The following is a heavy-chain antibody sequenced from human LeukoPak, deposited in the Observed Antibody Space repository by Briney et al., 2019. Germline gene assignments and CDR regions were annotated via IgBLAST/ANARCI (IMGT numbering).Heavy chain of an antibody. V-gene: IGHV4-38-2*01. CDR3: ARQIWGSSWAFDI. Sequence: PSETLSLTCAVSGYSISSGYYWGWIRQPPGKGLEWIGSIYHSGSTYYNPSLKSRVTISVDTSKNPFSLKLSSVAAADTAVYYCARQIWGSSWAFDIWGQGTMVTVSS. J-gene: IGHJ3*02. D-gene: IGHD6-13*01. CDR2: IYHSGST. CDR1: GYSISSGYY.